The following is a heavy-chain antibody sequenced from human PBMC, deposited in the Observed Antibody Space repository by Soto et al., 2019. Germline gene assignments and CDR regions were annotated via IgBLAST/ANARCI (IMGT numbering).Heavy chain of an antibody. CDR2: VNPILSMS. J-gene: IGHJ4*02. Sequence: QVQLVQSGAEVKRPGSSVKVSCKASGDTFNFYSINWVRQAPELGLEWMGRVNPILSMSNYAQRFQGRVTMTAYQSTSTAYMELSGLRSEDTAIYYRATSYGSRYRAFDFWGQGALVTVSS. D-gene: IGHD3-16*01. CDR1: GDTFNFYS. CDR3: ATSYGSRYRAFDF. V-gene: IGHV1-69*04.